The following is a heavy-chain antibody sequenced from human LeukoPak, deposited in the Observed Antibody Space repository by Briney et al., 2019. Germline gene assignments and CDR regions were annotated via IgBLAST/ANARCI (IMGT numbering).Heavy chain of an antibody. D-gene: IGHD6-13*01. CDR2: ISYDGTNK. CDR3: AREGSSWSGGNWFDP. V-gene: IGHV3-30*03. J-gene: IGHJ5*02. CDR1: GFTFSNYG. Sequence: GGSLRLSCAASGFTFSNYGMHWVRQAPGKGLEWVAVISYDGTNKYYPDSVKGRFTISRDNANNSLYLQMNSLRDEDTAVYYCAREGSSWSGGNWFDPWGQGTLVTVSS.